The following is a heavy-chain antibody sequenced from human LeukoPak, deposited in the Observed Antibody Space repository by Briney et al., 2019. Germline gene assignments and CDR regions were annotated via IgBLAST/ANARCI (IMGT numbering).Heavy chain of an antibody. V-gene: IGHV4-34*01. Sequence: SETLSLTCAIYGGSFSGYYWSWIRQPPGKGLEWIGEINHSGSTNYNPSLKSRVTISVDTSKNQFSLKLSSVTAADTAVYYCARRRVYAIRSWFDPWGQGTLVTVSS. CDR3: ARRRVYAIRSWFDP. J-gene: IGHJ5*02. CDR1: GGSFSGYY. D-gene: IGHD2-8*01. CDR2: INHSGST.